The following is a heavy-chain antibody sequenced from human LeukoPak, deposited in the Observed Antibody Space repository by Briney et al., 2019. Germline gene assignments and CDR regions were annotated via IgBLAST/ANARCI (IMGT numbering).Heavy chain of an antibody. CDR1: GFTFSSYA. D-gene: IGHD4-17*01. Sequence: GGSLRLSCAASGFTFSSYAMSWVRQALGKGLEWVSAISGSGGSTYYADSVKGRFTISRDNSKNTLYLQMNSLRAEDTAVYYCAKERARDYGDYYYYGMDVWGQGTTVTVSS. CDR2: ISGSGGST. J-gene: IGHJ6*02. V-gene: IGHV3-23*01. CDR3: AKERARDYGDYYYYGMDV.